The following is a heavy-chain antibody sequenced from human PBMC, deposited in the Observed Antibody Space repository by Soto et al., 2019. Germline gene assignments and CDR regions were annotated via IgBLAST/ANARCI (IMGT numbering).Heavy chain of an antibody. CDR1: GFTFSSYG. J-gene: IGHJ6*02. CDR3: AKMVFSSSSTRNYYYYGMDV. CDR2: ISYDGSNK. Sequence: GSLGLSCASSGFTFSSYGMHWVRQAPGKGLAWVAVISYDGSNKYYADSVKGRFTISRDNSKNTLYLQMNSLRAEDTAVYYCAKMVFSSSSTRNYYYYGMDVWGQGTTVTVSS. D-gene: IGHD6-6*01. V-gene: IGHV3-30*18.